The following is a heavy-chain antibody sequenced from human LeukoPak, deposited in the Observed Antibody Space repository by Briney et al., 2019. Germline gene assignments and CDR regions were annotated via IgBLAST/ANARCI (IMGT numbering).Heavy chain of an antibody. CDR1: GFTISTYT. Sequence: PGGSLRLSCAASGFTISTYTMTWVRQAPGKGLEWVSSISATTTNTYYADSVKGRFTISTDNSKNTLYLQMDSLRAEDTAVYYCAKRRDGFDIWGQGTMVTVSS. J-gene: IGHJ3*02. V-gene: IGHV3-23*01. CDR2: ISATTTNT. CDR3: AKRRDGFDI.